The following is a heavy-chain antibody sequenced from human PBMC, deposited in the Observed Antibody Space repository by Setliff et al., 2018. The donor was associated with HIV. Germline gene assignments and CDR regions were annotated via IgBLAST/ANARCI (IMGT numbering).Heavy chain of an antibody. Sequence: ASVKVSCKASGYTFTSYGISWVRQAPGQGLEWMGWISAYNGNTNYAQKFRGRVTMTTDTSTSTAYMGLRSLKSDDTALYYCARGGGVYNWFDPWGQGTLVTVS. D-gene: IGHD3-10*01. CDR2: ISAYNGNT. CDR3: ARGGGVYNWFDP. CDR1: GYTFTSYG. V-gene: IGHV1-18*01. J-gene: IGHJ5*02.